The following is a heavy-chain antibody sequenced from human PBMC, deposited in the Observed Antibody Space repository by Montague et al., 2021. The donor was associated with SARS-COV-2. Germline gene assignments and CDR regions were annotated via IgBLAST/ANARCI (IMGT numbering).Heavy chain of an antibody. Sequence: SETLSLTCSVTSGSILRSGYYWGCIRQPPGQELEWIGNIYYSGFTYYXXXLQSRVTISVDTSKNHLSLRLSAVTAADTAVYFCARGMIRGVTTPFDYWGQGSLVTVSS. CDR1: SGSILRSGYY. CDR3: ARGMIRGVTTPFDY. CDR2: IYYSGFT. D-gene: IGHD3-10*01. J-gene: IGHJ4*02. V-gene: IGHV4-39*02.